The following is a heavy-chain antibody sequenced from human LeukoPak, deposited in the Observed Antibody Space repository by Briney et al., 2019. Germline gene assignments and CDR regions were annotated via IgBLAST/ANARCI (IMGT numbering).Heavy chain of an antibody. J-gene: IGHJ4*02. CDR2: IYYSGST. CDR3: ERVYAYSGSIGYVDY. D-gene: IGHD2-2*01. V-gene: IGHV4-59*01. Sequence: SETLSLTCTVSGATISNYDWSWIRQPPGKGLEWIAYIYYSGSTNYYPSPKSRVTITKNTSKNQFSLKLNSVTAADTAVYYCERVYAYSGSIGYVDYWGRGTLVTVSS. CDR1: GATISNYD.